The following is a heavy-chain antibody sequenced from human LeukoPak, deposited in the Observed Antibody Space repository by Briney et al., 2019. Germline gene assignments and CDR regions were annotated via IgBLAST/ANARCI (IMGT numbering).Heavy chain of an antibody. Sequence: PGRSLRLSCAASGFTFDDYAMHWVRHAPGKGLEWVSGISWNSGSIGYADSVKGRFTISRDNAKNSLYLQMNSLRAEDTALYYCAKARVSSGYLDYWGQGTLVTVSS. D-gene: IGHD3-22*01. CDR1: GFTFDDYA. CDR3: AKARVSSGYLDY. CDR2: ISWNSGSI. V-gene: IGHV3-9*01. J-gene: IGHJ4*02.